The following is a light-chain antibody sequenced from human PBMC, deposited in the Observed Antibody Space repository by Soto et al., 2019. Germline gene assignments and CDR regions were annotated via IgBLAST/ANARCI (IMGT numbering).Light chain of an antibody. V-gene: IGKV1-5*03. CDR1: QTISSW. Sequence: DIQMTQSPATLSASVGERVTITCRASQTISSWLAWYQQKPGKAPKLLIYKASTLKSGVPSRFSGSGSGTEFTLTISSLQPEDFATYYCQQLKSDLITFGQGTRLEIK. CDR2: KAS. J-gene: IGKJ5*01. CDR3: QQLKSDLIT.